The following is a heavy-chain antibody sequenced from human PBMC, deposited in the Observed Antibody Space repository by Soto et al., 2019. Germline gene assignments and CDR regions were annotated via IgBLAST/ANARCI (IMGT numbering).Heavy chain of an antibody. Sequence: QVQLVESGGGGVQPWGALRLFCSAPGFFINSFAMHWGRQAPGKGLEWVAVITNDGSVKYYGDAVKGRFSISRDTSTNTVFLQMNSLRAEDTAVYYCAKGSHIAAVGRNDLWGQGTLVIVSS. V-gene: IGHV3-30*18. J-gene: IGHJ5*02. CDR3: AKGSHIAAVGRNDL. CDR2: ITNDGSVK. CDR1: GFFINSFA. D-gene: IGHD6-13*01.